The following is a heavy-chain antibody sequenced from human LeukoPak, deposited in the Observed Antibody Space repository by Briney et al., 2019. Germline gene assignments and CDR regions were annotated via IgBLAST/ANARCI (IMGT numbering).Heavy chain of an antibody. D-gene: IGHD3-9*01. CDR1: GFTFSSYE. J-gene: IGHJ4*02. Sequence: GGSLRLSCAASGFTFSSYEMNWVRQAPGKGLEWVSAISGSGGSTYYADSVKGRFTISRDNAKNSLYLQMNSLRAEGTAVYYCAREKTFYNILTGYKRGGYYFDYWGQGILVTVSS. V-gene: IGHV3-48*03. CDR3: AREKTFYNILTGYKRGGYYFDY. CDR2: ISGSGGST.